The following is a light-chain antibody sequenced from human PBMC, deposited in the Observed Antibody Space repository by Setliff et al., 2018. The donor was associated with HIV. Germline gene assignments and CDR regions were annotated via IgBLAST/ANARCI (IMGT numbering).Light chain of an antibody. CDR2: EVT. J-gene: IGLJ1*01. V-gene: IGLV2-14*01. CDR3: TSYAGSKTFDV. Sequence: QSVLTQPASVSGSPGQSITISCTGTSGDVGAYNYVSWYQQHPGKAPILIIYEVTNRPSGVSKRFSGSKSGNEASLTISGLQADDEADYYCTSYAGSKTFDVFGTGTKVTV. CDR1: SGDVGAYNY.